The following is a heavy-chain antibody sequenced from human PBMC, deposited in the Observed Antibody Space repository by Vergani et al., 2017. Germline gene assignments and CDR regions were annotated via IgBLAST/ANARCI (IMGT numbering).Heavy chain of an antibody. J-gene: IGHJ3*02. CDR1: GGTLSSYA. CDR2: IIPIFGTA. Sequence: QVQRVQSGAEVKKTGSSVKVSCKASGGTLSSYAISGVRQAPGQGLEWMGGIIPIFGTANYAQKFQGRVTITADKSTSTAYMELSSLRSEDTAVYYCARDPSNWGPGAFDIWGQGTMVTVSS. V-gene: IGHV1-69*06. CDR3: ARDPSNWGPGAFDI. D-gene: IGHD7-27*01.